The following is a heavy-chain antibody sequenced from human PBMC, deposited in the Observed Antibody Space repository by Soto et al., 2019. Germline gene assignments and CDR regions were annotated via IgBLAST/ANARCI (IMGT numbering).Heavy chain of an antibody. V-gene: IGHV3-49*03. CDR2: IRGTAYGGAT. D-gene: IGHD3-10*01. Sequence: VRLVDSGGDLVQPGRSLRLSCTTTGFTSVYYGVSWFRQAPGQGLEWVGFIRGTAYGGATDYAASVVGRFTITRTESENVAYLQMNSLKTDDTAVYYCTRIYGTGTYLPDFWGQGTLVTVSS. CDR3: TRIYGTGTYLPDF. CDR1: GFTSVYYG. J-gene: IGHJ4*02.